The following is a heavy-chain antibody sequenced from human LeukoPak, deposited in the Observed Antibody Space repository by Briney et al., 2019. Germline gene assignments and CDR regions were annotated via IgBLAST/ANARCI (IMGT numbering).Heavy chain of an antibody. Sequence: GGSLRLSCAASGFTFSSYWMNWVRQAPGKGLVWVSRINTDGSSTTYADSVKGRFTMSRDNAKNTLFLQMDSLTAEDTAVYYCARGYYYYYMDVWGKGTTVTVSS. V-gene: IGHV3-74*01. D-gene: IGHD2-15*01. J-gene: IGHJ6*03. CDR2: INTDGSST. CDR3: ARGYYYYYMDV. CDR1: GFTFSSYW.